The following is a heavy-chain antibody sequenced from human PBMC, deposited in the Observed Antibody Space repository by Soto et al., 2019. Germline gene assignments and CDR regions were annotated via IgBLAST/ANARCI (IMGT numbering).Heavy chain of an antibody. D-gene: IGHD5-18*01. Sequence: GASVKVSCKASGFTFTSSAMQWVRQARGQRLEWIGWIVVGSGNTNYAQKFQGRVTITADESTSTAYMELSSLRSEDTAVYYCARERIQLWSHFDYWGQGTLVTVSS. CDR2: IVVGSGNT. CDR1: GFTFTSSA. J-gene: IGHJ4*02. V-gene: IGHV1-58*02. CDR3: ARERIQLWSHFDY.